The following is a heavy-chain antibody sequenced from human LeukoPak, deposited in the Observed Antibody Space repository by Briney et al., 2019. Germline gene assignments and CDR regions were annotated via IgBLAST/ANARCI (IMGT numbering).Heavy chain of an antibody. D-gene: IGHD3-3*01. CDR2: ISSSSSTI. V-gene: IGHV3-48*02. Sequence: GGSLRLSCAASGFTFSSYSMNWVRQAPGKGLEWVSYISSSSSTIYYADSVKGRFTICRDNAKNSLYLQMNSLRDEDTAVYYCARDSLRFLEWLFTYYYYGMDVWGQGTTVTVSS. CDR1: GFTFSSYS. J-gene: IGHJ6*02. CDR3: ARDSLRFLEWLFTYYYYGMDV.